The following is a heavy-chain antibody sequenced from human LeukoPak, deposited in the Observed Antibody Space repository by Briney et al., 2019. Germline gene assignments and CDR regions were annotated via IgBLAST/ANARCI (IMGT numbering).Heavy chain of an antibody. D-gene: IGHD3-9*01. CDR2: ISNSGSP. J-gene: IGHJ6*02. Sequence: SETLSLTCTVSGGSISSYYWSWIRQPPGKGLEWIGYISNSGSPDYSPSLKSRVTISADTSKNQFSLTLRFVTAADTAVHYCARDNWLLSSKTWYYYGMDVWGQGTTVTVSS. V-gene: IGHV4-59*01. CDR1: GGSISSYY. CDR3: ARDNWLLSSKTWYYYGMDV.